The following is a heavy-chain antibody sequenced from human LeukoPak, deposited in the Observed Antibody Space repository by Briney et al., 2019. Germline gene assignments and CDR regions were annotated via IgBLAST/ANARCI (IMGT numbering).Heavy chain of an antibody. D-gene: IGHD6-19*01. J-gene: IGHJ4*02. CDR1: GGSISSGGYY. CDR3: ARGERSGGSGWSRPFDY. Sequence: PSETLSLTCTVSGGSISSGGYYWSWIRQHPGKGLEWIGYIYYSGSTYYNPSLKSRVTISVDTSKNQFSLKLSSVTAADTAVYYCARGERSGGSGWSRPFDYWGQGTLVTVSS. V-gene: IGHV4-31*03. CDR2: IYYSGST.